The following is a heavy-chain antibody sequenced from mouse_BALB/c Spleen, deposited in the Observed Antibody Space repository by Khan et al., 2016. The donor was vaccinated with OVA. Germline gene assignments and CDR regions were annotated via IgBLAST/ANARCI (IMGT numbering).Heavy chain of an antibody. Sequence: EVQLQESGPELVKPGASVKISCKASGYSFAGYFMNWVKQSHGKSLEWIGRINPYNGETFYNQKFKGKATLTVDKSSGTAHMELLSLTSEDSAVYYCGRGSYFCYCNYWGQGTTLTVSS. CDR3: GRGSYFCYCNY. D-gene: IGHD1-1*02. V-gene: IGHV1-37*01. CDR2: INPYNGET. CDR1: GYSFAGYF. J-gene: IGHJ2*01.